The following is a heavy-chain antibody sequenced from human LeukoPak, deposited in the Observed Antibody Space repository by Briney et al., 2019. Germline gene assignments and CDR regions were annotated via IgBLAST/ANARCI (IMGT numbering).Heavy chain of an antibody. D-gene: IGHD3-10*01. J-gene: IGHJ3*02. CDR2: ISGSGGST. CDR1: GFTFSSYA. V-gene: IGHV3-23*01. Sequence: GGSLRLSCAASGFTFSSYAMSWVRQAPGKGLEWVSAISGSGGSTYYAVSVKGPFTISRDNSKNTLYLQMNSLRAEDTAVYYCAKVGFRGVIYDAFDIWGQGTMVTVSS. CDR3: AKVGFRGVIYDAFDI.